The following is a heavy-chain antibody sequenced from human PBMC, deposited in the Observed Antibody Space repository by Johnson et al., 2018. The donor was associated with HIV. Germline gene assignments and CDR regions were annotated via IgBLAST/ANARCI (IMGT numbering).Heavy chain of an antibody. V-gene: IGHV3-30*02. CDR3: TTDGLRSIDALDT. J-gene: IGHJ3*02. CDR1: GFTFSSYG. D-gene: IGHD5-12*01. Sequence: VQLVESGGGVVQPGGSLRLSCAASGFTFSSYGMHWVRQAPGKGLEWVAFRRYDGSNKYYADSVKGRFTISRDNSKNTLYLQMNSLRVEDTAVYYCTTDGLRSIDALDTWGKGTMVTVSS. CDR2: RRYDGSNK.